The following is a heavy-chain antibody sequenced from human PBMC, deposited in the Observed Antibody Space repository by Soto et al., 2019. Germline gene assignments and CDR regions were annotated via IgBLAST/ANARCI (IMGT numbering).Heavy chain of an antibody. D-gene: IGHD3-3*01. J-gene: IGHJ4*02. CDR2: ISYDGSNK. CDR3: AKDNPVLRFLEWLPSPDY. CDR1: GFTFSSYG. Sequence: QVQLVESGGGVVQPGRSLRLSCAASGFTFSSYGMHWVGQAPGKGLEWVAVISYDGSNKYYADSVKGRFTISRDNSKNTLYLQMNSLRAEDTAVYYCAKDNPVLRFLEWLPSPDYWGQGTLVTVSS. V-gene: IGHV3-30*18.